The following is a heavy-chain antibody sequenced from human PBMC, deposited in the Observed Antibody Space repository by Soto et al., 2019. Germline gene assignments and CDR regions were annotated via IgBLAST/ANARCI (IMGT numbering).Heavy chain of an antibody. D-gene: IGHD6-6*01. Sequence: GASVKVSCKASGGTFSSYAISWVRQAPGQGLEWMGGIIPIFGTANYAQKFQGRVTMTRDTSISTAYMERSRLRSDDTAVYYCASFSSSGSYYYYGMDVWGQGTTVTVSS. CDR3: ASFSSSGSYYYYGMDV. V-gene: IGHV1-69*05. CDR1: GGTFSSYA. CDR2: IIPIFGTA. J-gene: IGHJ6*02.